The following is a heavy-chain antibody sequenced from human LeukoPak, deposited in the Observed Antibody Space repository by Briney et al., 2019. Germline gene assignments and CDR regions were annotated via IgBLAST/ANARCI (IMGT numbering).Heavy chain of an antibody. D-gene: IGHD2-15*01. CDR3: ARDAGIVAFDI. CDR1: GFTLGGYT. Sequence: GSLRLSFVGSGFTLGGYTINRVRPAPGEGLEWVSSISSSLNMYFAESVKGRFTISRDSARNSVSLQLNSLRVEDTAVYYCARDAGIVAFDIWGQGTVVTVSS. V-gene: IGHV3-21*01. CDR2: ISSSLNM. J-gene: IGHJ3*02.